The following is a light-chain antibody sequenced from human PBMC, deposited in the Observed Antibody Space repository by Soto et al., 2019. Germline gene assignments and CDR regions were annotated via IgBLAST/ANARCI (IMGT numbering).Light chain of an antibody. CDR2: GAS. Sequence: EIVLTQSPGPLSLSPGERATLSCRASQSVSSSYLAWYQLYPGQAPSLLSYGASIRATGIVDRFSGSGSGTDFDLTISILEPEAFAVYYCQQYGSSPWTFGQGTKGDFK. CDR1: QSVSSSY. CDR3: QQYGSSPWT. V-gene: IGKV3-20*01. J-gene: IGKJ1*01.